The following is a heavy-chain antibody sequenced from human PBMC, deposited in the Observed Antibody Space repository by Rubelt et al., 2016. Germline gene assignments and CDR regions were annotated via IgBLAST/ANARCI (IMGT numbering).Heavy chain of an antibody. CDR3: ARESFTVVDGVYYYYGMDV. V-gene: IGHV3-13*01. Sequence: GGSLRLSCAASEFIFSTYDMHWVRQTTGKRLEWVSSIGTAGDTHYADSVKGRVTISRDNAKNSLYLQMNTLRPGDTAVYYCARESFTVVDGVYYYYGMDVWGQGTTVTVSS. CDR1: EFIFSTYD. CDR2: IGTAGDT. D-gene: IGHD4-23*01. J-gene: IGHJ6*02.